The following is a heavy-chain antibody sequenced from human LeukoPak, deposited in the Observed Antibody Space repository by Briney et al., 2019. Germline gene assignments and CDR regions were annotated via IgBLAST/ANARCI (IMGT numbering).Heavy chain of an antibody. CDR1: GGTFSSYA. V-gene: IGHV1-69*13. Sequence: GASVKVSCKASGGTFSSYAISWVRQAPGQGLEWMGGIIPIFGTANYAQKFQGRVTITADESTSTAYMELSSLRSEDTAVYYCARDYYDSSGYYSVGEGYYYYMDVWGKGTTVTVSS. CDR3: ARDYYDSSGYYSVGEGYYYYMDV. D-gene: IGHD3-22*01. CDR2: IIPIFGTA. J-gene: IGHJ6*03.